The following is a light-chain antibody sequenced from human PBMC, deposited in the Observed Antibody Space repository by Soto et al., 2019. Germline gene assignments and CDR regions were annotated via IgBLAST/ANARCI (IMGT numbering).Light chain of an antibody. CDR2: EVS. CDR3: SSYTSSSTLV. CDR1: SSDVGGYNY. Sequence: QSALTQPASVSGSPGQSITISCTGTSSDVGGYNYVSWYQQNPDKAPKLMIYEVSNRPSGVSNRFSGSKSGNTASLTISGLQAEDEADYYCSSYTSSSTLVFGGGTKVTVL. V-gene: IGLV2-14*01. J-gene: IGLJ2*01.